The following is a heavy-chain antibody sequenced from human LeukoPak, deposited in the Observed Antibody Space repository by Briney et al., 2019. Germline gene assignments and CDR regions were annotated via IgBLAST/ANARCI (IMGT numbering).Heavy chain of an antibody. Sequence: GGSLRLSCAASGFTFSNYGMTWVRQAPGKGLEWVATIKDDGPEKYYVDSVKGRFTISRDNAKNSLYLQMNSLRAEDTALYYCARDPLRRYDYWGQGTLLTVSS. CDR1: GFTFSNYG. V-gene: IGHV3-7*01. CDR2: IKDDGPEK. CDR3: ARDPLRRYDY. J-gene: IGHJ4*02.